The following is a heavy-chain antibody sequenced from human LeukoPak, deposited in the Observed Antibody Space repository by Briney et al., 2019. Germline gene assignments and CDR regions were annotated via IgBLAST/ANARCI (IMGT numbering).Heavy chain of an antibody. V-gene: IGHV4-61*01. CDR2: IYYSGST. Sequence: SETLSLTCTVSGGSVSSGSYYWSWIRQPPGKGLEWIGYIYYSGSTNYNPSLKSRVTISVDTSKDQFSPKLSSVTAADTAVYYCARDTFAGHVAFDIWGQGTMVTVSS. CDR3: ARDTFAGHVAFDI. J-gene: IGHJ3*02. D-gene: IGHD2/OR15-2a*01. CDR1: GGSVSSGSYY.